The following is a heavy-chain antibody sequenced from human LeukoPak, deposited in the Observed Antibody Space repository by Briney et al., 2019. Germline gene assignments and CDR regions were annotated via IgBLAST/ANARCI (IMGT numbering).Heavy chain of an antibody. D-gene: IGHD3-16*01. Sequence: ASVKVSCKVSGYTLTELSIHWVRQAPGKGLEWVSYISPSSSTINYADSVKGRFTVSRDNAKNSLYLQMNGLRAEDTTVYYCTSGDLGGAFDIWGQGTMVTVSS. CDR3: TSGDLGGAFDI. V-gene: IGHV3-48*04. CDR2: ISPSSSTI. CDR1: GYTLTELS. J-gene: IGHJ3*02.